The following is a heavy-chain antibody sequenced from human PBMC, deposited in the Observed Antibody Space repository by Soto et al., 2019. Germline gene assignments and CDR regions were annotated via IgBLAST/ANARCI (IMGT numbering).Heavy chain of an antibody. Sequence: GGSLRISCAAPWFPFSSYCIHWVPPAPSKGLEWVAVISYDGSNKYYADSVKGRFTISRDNSKNTLYLQMNSLRAEDTAVYYCARDPQPKYCSSTSCRTTNWFDPWGQGTLVTVSS. CDR3: ARDPQPKYCSSTSCRTTNWFDP. CDR1: WFPFSSYC. CDR2: ISYDGSNK. D-gene: IGHD2-2*01. V-gene: IGHV3-30*03. J-gene: IGHJ5*02.